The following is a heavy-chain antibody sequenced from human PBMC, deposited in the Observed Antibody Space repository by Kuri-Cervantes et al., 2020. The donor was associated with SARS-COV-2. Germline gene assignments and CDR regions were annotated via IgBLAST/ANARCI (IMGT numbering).Heavy chain of an antibody. D-gene: IGHD3-22*01. CDR2: TRNKANSYTT. V-gene: IGHV3-72*01. J-gene: IGHJ4*01. CDR3: TRVYYYDSSGYHGRLDY. CDR1: GFTFSDHY. Sequence: GESLKISCAASGFTFSDHYMDWVRQAPGKGLEWVGRTRNKANSYTTGYAASVKGRFTISRDDSKNSLYLQMNSLKTEDTAVYYCTRVYYYDSSGYHGRLDYWGHGNLVNVAS.